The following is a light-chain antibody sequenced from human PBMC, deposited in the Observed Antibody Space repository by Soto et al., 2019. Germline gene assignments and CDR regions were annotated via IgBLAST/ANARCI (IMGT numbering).Light chain of an antibody. CDR3: QQYASSPQT. CDR1: ESVRSSY. CDR2: GAS. J-gene: IGKJ1*01. V-gene: IGKV3-20*01. Sequence: EIVLTQSPGTLSLSPGARATLSCRASESVRSSYLAWYQQKPGQAPRLLMYGASSRATGIPDRVSGSGSGTDFTLTITRLEPEDFVVYYCQQYASSPQTFGQGTKVEI.